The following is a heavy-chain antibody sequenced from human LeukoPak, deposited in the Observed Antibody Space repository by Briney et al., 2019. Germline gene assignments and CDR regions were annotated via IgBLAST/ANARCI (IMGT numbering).Heavy chain of an antibody. J-gene: IGHJ5*02. CDR2: IYYSGNT. D-gene: IGHD2-15*01. V-gene: IGHV4-39*01. CDR3: ARILSPGGSCYP. CDR1: GVSISSSNSY. Sequence: SETLSLTCTVSGVSISSSNSYWGWIRQPPGKGLEWIGSIYYSGNTYYNASLKSQVSISIDTSKNQFSLKLTSVTAADTAVYYCARILSPGGSCYPWGQGTLVTVSS.